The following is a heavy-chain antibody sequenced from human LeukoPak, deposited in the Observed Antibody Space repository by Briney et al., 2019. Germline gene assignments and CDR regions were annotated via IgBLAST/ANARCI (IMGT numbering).Heavy chain of an antibody. D-gene: IGHD3-22*01. CDR1: EFTFDDYA. CDR2: ISGNGDTT. J-gene: IGHJ3*02. Sequence: GGSLRLSCAASEFTFDDYAMYWARHAPGKGLEWVSLISGNGDTTYYAGSVKGRFTISRDNSKNSLYLQMSSLRTEDTALYYCAKGNDNSGYYVNDAFDIWGQGTTVTVSS. V-gene: IGHV3-43*02. CDR3: AKGNDNSGYYVNDAFDI.